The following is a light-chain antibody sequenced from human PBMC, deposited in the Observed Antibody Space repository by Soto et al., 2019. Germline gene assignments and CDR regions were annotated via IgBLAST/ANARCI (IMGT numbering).Light chain of an antibody. CDR2: GAS. CDR3: QQYGSSSSS. CDR1: QSVSSSY. J-gene: IGKJ5*01. Sequence: DIVSRQAPGALPLFPPQIDTVXCRASQSVSSSYLAWYQQKPGQATRLLIYGASSRATGIPDRFSGSGSGTDFTLTISRLEPEDFAVYYCQQYGSSSSSFGQGTRREI. V-gene: IGKV3-20*01.